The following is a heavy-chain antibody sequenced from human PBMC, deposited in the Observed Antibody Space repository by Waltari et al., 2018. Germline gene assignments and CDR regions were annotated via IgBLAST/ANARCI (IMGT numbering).Heavy chain of an antibody. Sequence: EVQLVESGGGLVQPGGSLRLSCATSGFSFSSYWMSWVRQAPGKGLEWLANINHDGSGKFFLGSVKGRFTISRDNAKKSVYLQMNSLTGEDTAVYYCATSLDAAGNDWGQGTLVTVSS. V-gene: IGHV3-7*01. J-gene: IGHJ4*02. D-gene: IGHD5-18*01. CDR2: INHDGSGK. CDR3: ATSLDAAGND. CDR1: GFSFSSYW.